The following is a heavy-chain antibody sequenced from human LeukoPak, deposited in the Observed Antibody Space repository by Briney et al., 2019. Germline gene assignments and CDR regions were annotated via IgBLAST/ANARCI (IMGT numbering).Heavy chain of an antibody. CDR3: AKDRYYYDSSGNFDY. CDR1: GFTFDDYA. V-gene: IGHV3-9*01. Sequence: GRSLRLSCAASGFTFDDYAMHWVRQAPGKGLEWVSGISWNSGSIGYADSVKGRLTISRDNAKNSLYLQMNSLRAEDTALYYCAKDRYYYDSSGNFDYWGQGTLVTVSS. J-gene: IGHJ4*02. CDR2: ISWNSGSI. D-gene: IGHD3-22*01.